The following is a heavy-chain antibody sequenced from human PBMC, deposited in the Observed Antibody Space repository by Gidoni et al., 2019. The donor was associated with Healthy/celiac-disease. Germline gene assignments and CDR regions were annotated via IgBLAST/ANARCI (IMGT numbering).Heavy chain of an antibody. CDR2: ISSSSSTI. J-gene: IGHJ3*02. CDR3: ARMADDAFDI. V-gene: IGHV3-48*01. CDR1: GFTFSSYS. Sequence: EVQLVESGGVLVQPGGSLRLSCAASGFTFSSYSMNWVRQAPGKGLEWVSYISSSSSTIYYADSVKGRFTISRDNAKNSLYLQMNSLRAEDTAVYYCARMADDAFDIWGQGTMVTVSS.